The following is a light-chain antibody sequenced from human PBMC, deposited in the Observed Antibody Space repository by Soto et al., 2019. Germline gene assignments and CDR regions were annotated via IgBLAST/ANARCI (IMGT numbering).Light chain of an antibody. J-gene: IGKJ5*01. CDR2: DAS. Sequence: EVVLTQSPATLSLSPGERATLSCRASQNVISYLAWYQQKPGQAPRLLIYDASNRASGIPARFSGSGSGTDFTLTISSLEAEDFAVYYCQHRLNWPLTLGQGTRLEIK. CDR3: QHRLNWPLT. CDR1: QNVISY. V-gene: IGKV3-11*01.